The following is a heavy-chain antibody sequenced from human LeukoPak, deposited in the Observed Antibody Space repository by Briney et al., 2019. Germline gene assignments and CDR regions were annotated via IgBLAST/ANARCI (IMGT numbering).Heavy chain of an antibody. D-gene: IGHD3-16*01. CDR3: AKGLDYDDY. Sequence: GGSLRLSCAGSGFTFNSYDMNWVRQAPGKGLEWVSYISNSGNTKYYANSVKGRFTISRDNAKNSLYLQMNSLRVEDTAVYYCAKGLDYDDYWGQGTLVTVSS. V-gene: IGHV3-48*03. J-gene: IGHJ4*02. CDR1: GFTFNSYD. CDR2: ISNSGNTK.